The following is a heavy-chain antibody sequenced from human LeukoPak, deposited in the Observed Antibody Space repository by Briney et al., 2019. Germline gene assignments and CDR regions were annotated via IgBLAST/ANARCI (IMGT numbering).Heavy chain of an antibody. V-gene: IGHV1-2*02. CDR2: INPNSGGT. CDR1: GYTFTGYY. J-gene: IGHJ6*03. Sequence: ASVKVSCKASGYTFTGYYMHWVRQAPGQGLEWMGWINPNSGGTNYAQKFQGRVTMTRDTSISTAYMELSRLRSDDTAVYYCARDKSSSSWYGEYYYYYYYMDVWDKGATVTVSS. D-gene: IGHD6-13*01. CDR3: ARDKSSSSWYGEYYYYYYYMDV.